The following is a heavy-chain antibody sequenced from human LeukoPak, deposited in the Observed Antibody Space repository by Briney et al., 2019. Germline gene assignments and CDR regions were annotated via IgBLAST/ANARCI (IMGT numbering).Heavy chain of an antibody. CDR3: ARSGGDRVEMPTFMDY. Sequence: SETLSLTCTVSGGSSSSYCWSWIRQPPGKGLEWIGYVHYSGRTNYNPSLKSRVTILADTSKKQFSLRLSSVTAADTAVYYCARSGGDRVEMPTFMDYWGQGTLVIVSS. V-gene: IGHV4-59*01. D-gene: IGHD5-24*01. CDR1: GGSSSSYC. CDR2: VHYSGRT. J-gene: IGHJ4*02.